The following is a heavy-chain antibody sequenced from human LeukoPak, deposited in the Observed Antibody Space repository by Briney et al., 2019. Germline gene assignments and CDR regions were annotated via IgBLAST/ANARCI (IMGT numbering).Heavy chain of an antibody. V-gene: IGHV4-4*02. Sequence: NPSETLSLTCAVSSGSISSGNWWTWVRQPPGKGLEWIGEINHSGSTNYNPSLKSRVTISVDTSKNQFSLKLSSVTAADTAVYYCARFRSVTTSFDYWGQGTLVTVSS. CDR2: INHSGST. D-gene: IGHD4-11*01. CDR1: SGSISSGNW. J-gene: IGHJ4*02. CDR3: ARFRSVTTSFDY.